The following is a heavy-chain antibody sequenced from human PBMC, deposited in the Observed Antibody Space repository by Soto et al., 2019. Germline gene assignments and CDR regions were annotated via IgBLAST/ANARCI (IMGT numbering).Heavy chain of an antibody. Sequence: QVQLQESGPGLVKPSETLSLTCTVSGGSISSYYWSWIRQPPGKGLEWIGYIYYSGSTNYSPSLKRRVTISVDTSKNPFSLKLSSVTAGDPAVYYCARQNPYSCSLRPVDAFDIWGQGTMVTVSS. J-gene: IGHJ3*02. CDR1: GGSISSYY. V-gene: IGHV4-59*08. CDR3: ARQNPYSCSLRPVDAFDI. CDR2: IYYSGST. D-gene: IGHD6-6*01.